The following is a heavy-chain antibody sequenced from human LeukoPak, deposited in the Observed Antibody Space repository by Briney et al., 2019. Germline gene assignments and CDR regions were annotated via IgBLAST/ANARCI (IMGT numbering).Heavy chain of an antibody. CDR3: ARDSGGPTYYDFWSGYYSRGPRPSYFDY. CDR2: ISAYNGNT. J-gene: IGHJ4*02. V-gene: IGHV1-18*01. CDR1: GYTFTSYG. Sequence: GASVKVSCKASGYTFTSYGISWVRQAPGQGLEWMGWISAYNGNTNYAQKLQGRVTMTTETSTSTAYMELRSLRSADTAVYYCARDSGGPTYYDFWSGYYSRGPRPSYFDYWGQGTLVTVSS. D-gene: IGHD3-3*01.